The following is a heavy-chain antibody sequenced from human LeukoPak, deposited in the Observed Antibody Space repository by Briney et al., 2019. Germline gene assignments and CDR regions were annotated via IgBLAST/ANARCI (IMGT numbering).Heavy chain of an antibody. Sequence: ASVKVSCKASGYTFTGYYIYWVRQAPGQGLEWMGWINPNSGDTNYEQKFQGSVTMTRDTSINTAYMELSRLRSDDTAVYYCARATNYWHTLIEFWGQGTLVTVSS. D-gene: IGHD5-24*01. CDR2: INPNSGDT. CDR1: GYTFTGYY. J-gene: IGHJ4*02. V-gene: IGHV1-2*02. CDR3: ARATNYWHTLIEF.